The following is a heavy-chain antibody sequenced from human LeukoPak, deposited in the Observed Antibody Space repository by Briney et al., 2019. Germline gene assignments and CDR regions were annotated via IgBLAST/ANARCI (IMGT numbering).Heavy chain of an antibody. CDR3: AREGTSGTHLNWFDP. J-gene: IGHJ5*02. V-gene: IGHV4-59*01. D-gene: IGHD1-1*01. Sequence: SETLSLTCTVSGGSISSYYWSWIRQPPGKGLEWIGYIYDSGSTNYNPSLKGRVTISVDTSKNQFSLKLSSVTAADTAVYYCAREGTSGTHLNWFDPWGQGTLVTVSS. CDR1: GGSISSYY. CDR2: IYDSGST.